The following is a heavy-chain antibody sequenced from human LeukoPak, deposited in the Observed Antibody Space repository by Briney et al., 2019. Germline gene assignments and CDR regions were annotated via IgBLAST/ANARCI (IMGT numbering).Heavy chain of an antibody. CDR3: AADLSGRQDY. Sequence: PGGSLRLSCAASGFTFSSYWMNWARQAPGKGLEWVASINHNGNVNYYVDSVKGRFTISRNNAGDTLYLQMNSLRAEDTGVYYCAADLSGRQDYWGQGTLVTVSS. D-gene: IGHD5-12*01. CDR2: INHNGNVN. V-gene: IGHV3-7*03. CDR1: GFTFSSYW. J-gene: IGHJ4*02.